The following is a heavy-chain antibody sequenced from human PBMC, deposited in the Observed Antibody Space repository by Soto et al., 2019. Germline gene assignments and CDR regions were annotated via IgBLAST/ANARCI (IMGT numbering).Heavy chain of an antibody. V-gene: IGHV3-23*01. CDR1: GFTFSSYA. CDR3: AKCLTAATSVPYYYGMDV. CDR2: ISGSGGST. D-gene: IGHD2-15*01. Sequence: ESGGGLVQPGGSLRLSCAASGFTFSSYAMSWVRQAPGKGLEWVSAISGSGGSTYYADSVKGRFTISRDNSKNTLYLQMNSLRAEDTAVYYCAKCLTAATSVPYYYGMDVWGQGTTVTVSS. J-gene: IGHJ6*02.